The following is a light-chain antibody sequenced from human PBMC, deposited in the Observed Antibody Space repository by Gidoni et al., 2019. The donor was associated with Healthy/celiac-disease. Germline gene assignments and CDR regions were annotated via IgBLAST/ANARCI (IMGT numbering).Light chain of an antibody. CDR2: AAS. Sequence: DIQMTQSPSSLSASVGDRVTLTCRASQSISSYLTWYQQKPGKAPKLLIYAASSMQSGVPSRFSGSGSGTDFTLTISRLQPEDFATYYCQQSYSTPLTFXGXTKVEIK. CDR1: QSISSY. J-gene: IGKJ4*01. CDR3: QQSYSTPLT. V-gene: IGKV1-39*01.